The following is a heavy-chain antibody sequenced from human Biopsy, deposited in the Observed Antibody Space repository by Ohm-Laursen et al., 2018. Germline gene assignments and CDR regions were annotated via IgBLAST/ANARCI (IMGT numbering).Heavy chain of an antibody. CDR3: ARGMRSSGWPYFDS. J-gene: IGHJ4*02. CDR2: IYDRGST. CDR1: GDSVSSCSFY. D-gene: IGHD6-19*01. V-gene: IGHV4-61*01. Sequence: TLSLTCTVSGDSVSSCSFYWTWIRQPPGQGLEYIGHIYDRGSTANYNPSLESRVTMSVDMPKNQFSLKLSSVTAADTAIYYCARGMRSSGWPYFDSWGQGTLVTVSS.